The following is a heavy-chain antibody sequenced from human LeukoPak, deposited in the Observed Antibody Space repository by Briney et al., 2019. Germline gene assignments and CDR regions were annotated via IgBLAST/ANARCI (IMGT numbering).Heavy chain of an antibody. CDR2: INHSGST. Sequence: KPSETLSLTCAVYGGSFSGYYWSWIRQPPGKGLEWIGEINHSGSTNYNPSLKSRVTISVDTSKNQFSLKLSSVTAAATAVYYCARGRRDGYRGGAFDIWGQGTMVTVSS. D-gene: IGHD5-24*01. V-gene: IGHV4-34*01. CDR3: ARGRRDGYRGGAFDI. J-gene: IGHJ3*02. CDR1: GGSFSGYY.